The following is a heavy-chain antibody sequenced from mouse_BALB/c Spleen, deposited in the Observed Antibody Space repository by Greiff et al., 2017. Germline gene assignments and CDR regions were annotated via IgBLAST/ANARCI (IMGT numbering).Heavy chain of an antibody. J-gene: IGHJ4*01. D-gene: IGHD1-1*02. CDR3: AREAGWYYAMDY. Sequence: VMLVESGPGLVAPSQSLSITCTVSGFSLTSYGVHWVRQPPGKGLEWLGVIWAGGSTNYNSALISRLSISKDNSKSQVFLKMNSLQTDDTAMYYCAREAGWYYAMDYWGQGTSVTVSS. CDR1: GFSLTSYG. CDR2: IWAGGST. V-gene: IGHV2-9*02.